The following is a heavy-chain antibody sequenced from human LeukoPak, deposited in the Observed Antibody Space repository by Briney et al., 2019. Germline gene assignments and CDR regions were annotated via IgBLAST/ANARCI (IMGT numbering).Heavy chain of an antibody. CDR1: GGSISSYY. CDR3: ARLNYGDYAGARDY. CDR2: IFTSEST. Sequence: SETLSLTSTLSGGSISSYYWGWIRPPAGGVREWIGRIFTSESTNYNPSLKSRVTMSVDTSKNQTSLKLSSVTAADTAVYFCARLNYGDYAGARDYWGQGTLVTVSS. J-gene: IGHJ4*02. V-gene: IGHV4-4*07. D-gene: IGHD4-17*01.